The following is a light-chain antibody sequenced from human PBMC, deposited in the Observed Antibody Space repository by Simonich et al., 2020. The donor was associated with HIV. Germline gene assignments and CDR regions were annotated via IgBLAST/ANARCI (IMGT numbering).Light chain of an antibody. Sequence: DIQMTQSPSSLSASVGDRVTITCQASQDISNYLNWYQQKPGKAPKLLIYAASSLQSGVPSRFSGSGSGTDFTLTISSLQPEDFAIYYCQQANSFPITFGQRTRLEIK. CDR3: QQANSFPIT. V-gene: IGKV1-12*01. CDR1: QDISNY. CDR2: AAS. J-gene: IGKJ5*01.